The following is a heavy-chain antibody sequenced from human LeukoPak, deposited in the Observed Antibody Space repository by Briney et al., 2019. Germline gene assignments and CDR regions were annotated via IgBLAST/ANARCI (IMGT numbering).Heavy chain of an antibody. CDR1: GFTFSSYA. J-gene: IGHJ4*02. D-gene: IGHD6-19*01. Sequence: PGGSLRLSCAASGFTFSSYAMSWVPQAPGKGLEWVLAISSSGGSTYYADSVKGRFTISRDNSKNTLYLQMNSLRTEQTTVYYCAKQLWWLVRGPLFVYSGEGELVTVFS. CDR3: AKQLWWLVRGPLFVY. CDR2: ISSSGGST. V-gene: IGHV3-23*01.